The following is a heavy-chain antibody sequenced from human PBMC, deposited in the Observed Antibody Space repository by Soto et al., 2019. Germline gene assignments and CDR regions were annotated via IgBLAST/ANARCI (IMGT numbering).Heavy chain of an antibody. CDR1: GGSIISSSYY. CDR3: ARRGGLEWFDP. V-gene: IGHV4-39*01. J-gene: IGHJ5*02. CDR2: IYYSGST. Sequence: SETLSLTCTVSGGSIISSSYYWGWIRQPPGKGLEWIGSIYYSGSTYYNPFLKSRVTISVDTSKNQFSLKLSSVTAADTAVYYCARRGGLEWFDPWGQGTLVTVSS. D-gene: IGHD2-15*01.